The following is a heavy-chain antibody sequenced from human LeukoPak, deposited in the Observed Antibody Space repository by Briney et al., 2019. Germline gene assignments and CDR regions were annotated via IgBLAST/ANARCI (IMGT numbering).Heavy chain of an antibody. J-gene: IGHJ4*02. CDR2: INHSGST. CDR1: GGSFGGYY. V-gene: IGHV4-34*01. Sequence: SETLSLTCAVYGGSFGGYYWTWIRQTPGKGPERIGEINHSGSTNYNPSLKRRVFMSVDTAKNQLSLRLNSVSAADTAVYYCARGGYFDSSGYPNPLDYWGQGTLVTVSS. CDR3: ARGGYFDSSGYPNPLDY. D-gene: IGHD3-22*01.